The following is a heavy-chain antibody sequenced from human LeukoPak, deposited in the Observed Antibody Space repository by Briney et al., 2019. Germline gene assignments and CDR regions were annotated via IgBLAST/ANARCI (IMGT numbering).Heavy chain of an antibody. J-gene: IGHJ4*02. D-gene: IGHD2-21*01. V-gene: IGHV3-21*01. CDR3: ARDRYCGGDCYALDY. CDR1: GFTFSSYA. Sequence: GGSLRLSCAASGFTFSSYAMSWVRQAPGKGLEWVSSISSSSSYIYYADSVKGRFTISRDNAKNSLYLQMNSLRAEDTAVYYCARDRYCGGDCYALDYWGQGTLVTVSS. CDR2: ISSSSSYI.